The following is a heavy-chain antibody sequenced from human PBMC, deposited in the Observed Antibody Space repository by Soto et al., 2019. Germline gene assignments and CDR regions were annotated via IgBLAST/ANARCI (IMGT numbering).Heavy chain of an antibody. Sequence: GGSLRLSCAASGFTFDDYAMHWVRQAPGKGLEWVSGISWNSGSIGYADSVKGRFTISRDNAKNSLYLQMNSLRAEDTALYYCAKDKPAAGGSEYFQHWGQGTLVTVSS. CDR2: ISWNSGSI. D-gene: IGHD6-13*01. CDR3: AKDKPAAGGSEYFQH. CDR1: GFTFDDYA. J-gene: IGHJ1*01. V-gene: IGHV3-9*01.